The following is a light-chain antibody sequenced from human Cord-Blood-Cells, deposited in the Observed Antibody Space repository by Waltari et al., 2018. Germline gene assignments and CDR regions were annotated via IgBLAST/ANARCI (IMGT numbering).Light chain of an antibody. V-gene: IGLV2-14*01. CDR3: SSYTSSSIWV. J-gene: IGLJ3*02. CDR2: DVS. Sequence: QSALTQPASVSGSPGQSITISCTGTSSDVGGYNYVSWYQQHPGKAPKLMIYDVSNRPSGVSNRFSVSKSGNTASLTISGLQAEDEADYYCSSYTSSSIWVFGGGTKLTVL. CDR1: SSDVGGYNY.